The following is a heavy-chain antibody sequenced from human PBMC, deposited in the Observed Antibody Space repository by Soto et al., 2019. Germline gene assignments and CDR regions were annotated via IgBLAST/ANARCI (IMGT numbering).Heavy chain of an antibody. V-gene: IGHV1-69*02. J-gene: IGHJ4*02. CDR3: ARGISDYCSGSTFYSYYFDH. Sequence: QGHLVQSGTEVKKPGSSVKVSCKASGDTFSSNSINWVRQAPGQGLEWMGRIIPMLRIINYAQKFQGRVTISADKSTTTVYMELSSLTSEDTAVYYCARGISDYCSGSTFYSYYFDHWGPGTLVTVSS. D-gene: IGHD2-15*01. CDR2: IIPMLRII. CDR1: GDTFSSNS.